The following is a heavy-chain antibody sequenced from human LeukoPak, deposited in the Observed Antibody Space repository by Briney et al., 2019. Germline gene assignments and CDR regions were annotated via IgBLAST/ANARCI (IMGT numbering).Heavy chain of an antibody. V-gene: IGHV4-39*01. J-gene: IGHJ6*03. CDR2: IYYSGST. Sequence: GSLRLSCAASGFTLSSYSMNWVRQPPGKGLEWIGSIYYSGSTYCNPSFKSRVTISVDTSKNQFPLKLSSVTAADTAVYYCARHGSYDFWSGYRNYYYMDVWGKGTTVTVSS. CDR3: ARHGSYDFWSGYRNYYYMDV. D-gene: IGHD3-3*01. CDR1: GFTLSSYSMN.